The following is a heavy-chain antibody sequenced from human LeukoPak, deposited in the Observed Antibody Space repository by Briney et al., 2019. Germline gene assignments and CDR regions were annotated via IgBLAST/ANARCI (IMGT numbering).Heavy chain of an antibody. D-gene: IGHD3-10*01. CDR2: ISNSGSIL. CDR3: VKPYYFSSGSLT. J-gene: IGHJ5*02. Sequence: GGSLRLSCAASGFTFSSYEMNWVRQAPGKRPEWVSYISNSGSILYYADSVRGRFTISRDNAKNSLHLQMNSLRAEDTALYYCVKPYYFSSGSLTWGQGTLVTVSS. V-gene: IGHV3-48*03. CDR1: GFTFSSYE.